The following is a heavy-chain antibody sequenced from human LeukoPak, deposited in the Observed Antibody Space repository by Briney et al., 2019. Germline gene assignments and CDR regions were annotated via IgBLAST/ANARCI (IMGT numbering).Heavy chain of an antibody. CDR3: AKADYGDYAFDY. J-gene: IGHJ4*02. Sequence: GGSLRLSCAASGFTFTNYAMSWVRQAPGKGLEWVSAITYSGADTYYADSVKGRFTISRDSSKSTLYLQMSSLRADHTAVYYCAKADYGDYAFDYWGQGTLVTVSS. CDR2: ITYSGADT. V-gene: IGHV3-23*01. D-gene: IGHD4-17*01. CDR1: GFTFTNYA.